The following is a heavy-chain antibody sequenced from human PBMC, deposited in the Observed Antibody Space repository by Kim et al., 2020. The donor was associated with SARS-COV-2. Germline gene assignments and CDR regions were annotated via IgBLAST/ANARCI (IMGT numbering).Heavy chain of an antibody. V-gene: IGHV3-23*01. CDR1: GFSFDNYA. D-gene: IGHD3-3*01. J-gene: IGHJ4*02. Sequence: GGSLRLSCAASGFSFDNYAMAWVRQAPGKGLEWVSGISASGRSTYNADSVKGHFSSSRDNSKSTLYLQMNSLRPEDTAVYYCAKQVGDFGVLTGFDQWGQGTLVLVSS. CDR2: ISASGRST. CDR3: AKQVGDFGVLTGFDQ.